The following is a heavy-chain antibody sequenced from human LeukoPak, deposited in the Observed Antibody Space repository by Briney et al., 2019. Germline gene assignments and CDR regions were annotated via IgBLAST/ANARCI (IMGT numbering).Heavy chain of an antibody. V-gene: IGHV3-74*01. J-gene: IGHJ5*02. D-gene: IGHD3-3*01. CDR3: ARRSQITIFGDNWFDP. CDR2: INSDGSST. Sequence: GGSLRLSCAASGFTFSSYWMHWVRQAPGKGLVWVSRINSDGSSTSYADSVKGRFTISRDNAKNTLYLQENSLRAEDTAVYYCARRSQITIFGDNWFDPWGQGTLVTVSS. CDR1: GFTFSSYW.